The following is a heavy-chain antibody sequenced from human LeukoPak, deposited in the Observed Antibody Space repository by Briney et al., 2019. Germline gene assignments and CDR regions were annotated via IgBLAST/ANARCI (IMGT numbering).Heavy chain of an antibody. CDR1: GFTFSNYC. J-gene: IGHJ3*02. CDR2: IDLDGSER. D-gene: IGHD1-1*01. V-gene: IGHV3-7*05. CDR3: ARDPTGNDAFDI. Sequence: GGSLRLSCAASGFTFSNYCMSWVRQAPGKRPEWVANIDLDGSERYYVDSVKGRFTISRDNTNNSLYLQLNSLRVEDTAVYYCARDPTGNDAFDIWGQGTRVTVSS.